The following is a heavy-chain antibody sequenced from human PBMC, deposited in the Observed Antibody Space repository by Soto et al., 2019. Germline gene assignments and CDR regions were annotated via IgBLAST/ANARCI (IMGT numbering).Heavy chain of an antibody. J-gene: IGHJ4*02. D-gene: IGHD2-2*01. CDR3: ASVEGNMGSSTFDY. CDR2: ISAYNGNT. Sequence: VQLVQSGAEVKKPGASVKVSCKASGYTFTSYGISWVRQAPGQGREWMGWISAYNGNTNYAQKLQGRVTMTTDTSTITAYMELRSLRSDDTAVYYCASVEGNMGSSTFDYWGQGTLVTVSS. CDR1: GYTFTSYG. V-gene: IGHV1-18*01.